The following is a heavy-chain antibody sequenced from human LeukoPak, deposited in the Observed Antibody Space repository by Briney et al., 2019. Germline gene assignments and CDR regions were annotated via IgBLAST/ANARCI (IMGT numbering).Heavy chain of an antibody. Sequence: SQTLSLTCTVSGGSISSGGYYWSWIRQHPGKGLEWIGYIYYSGSTYYNPSLKSRVTISVDTSKNQFSLKLSSVTAADTAVYYCARRRIQLRDAFNIWGQGTMVTVSS. D-gene: IGHD5-18*01. CDR3: ARRRIQLRDAFNI. CDR2: IYYSGST. J-gene: IGHJ3*02. V-gene: IGHV4-31*03. CDR1: GGSISSGGYY.